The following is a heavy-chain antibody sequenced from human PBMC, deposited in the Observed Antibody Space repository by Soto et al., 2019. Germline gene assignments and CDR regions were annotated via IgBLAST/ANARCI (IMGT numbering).Heavy chain of an antibody. CDR3: ARHSPPFFYGSGPWDV. Sequence: SETLSLTCTVSSGSISNSYWSWIRQSPGKGLEWIGYIYSSGSTNYNPSLKSRVTISVDTSKNQFSLKLSSLIAADTAVYYRARHSPPFFYGSGPWDVWGQGTTVTVSS. J-gene: IGHJ6*02. D-gene: IGHD3-10*01. V-gene: IGHV4-59*08. CDR1: SGSISNSY. CDR2: IYSSGST.